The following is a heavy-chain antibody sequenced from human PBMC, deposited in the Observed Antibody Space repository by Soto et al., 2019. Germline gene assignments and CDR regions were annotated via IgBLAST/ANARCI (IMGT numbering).Heavy chain of an antibody. CDR1: GFSSSSYA. CDR3: AKGSPVAATIRFEP. J-gene: IGHJ5*02. D-gene: IGHD2-15*01. V-gene: IGHV3-23*01. CDR2: ISGSGGST. Sequence: GGSLGLSYAASGFSSSSYAMSWYSRAPVKGLEWVSAISGSGGSTYYADSVKGRFTISRDNSKNTLYLQMNSLRAEDTAVYYCAKGSPVAATIRFEPWGQGTLVTVSS.